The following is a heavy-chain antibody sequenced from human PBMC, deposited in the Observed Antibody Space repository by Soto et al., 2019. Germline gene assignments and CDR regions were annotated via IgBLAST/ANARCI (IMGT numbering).Heavy chain of an antibody. CDR2: ISWDGGST. Sequence: SGGSLRLSCAASGFTFDDYAMHWVRQAPGKGLEWVSLISWDGGSTYYADSVKGRFTISRDNSKNSLYLQMNSLRAEDTALYYCAKDMGPGYCSGGSCYSFDYWGQGTLVTVSS. J-gene: IGHJ4*02. CDR3: AKDMGPGYCSGGSCYSFDY. D-gene: IGHD2-15*01. CDR1: GFTFDDYA. V-gene: IGHV3-43D*04.